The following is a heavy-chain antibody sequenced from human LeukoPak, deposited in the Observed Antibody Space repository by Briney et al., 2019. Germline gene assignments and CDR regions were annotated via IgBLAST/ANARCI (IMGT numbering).Heavy chain of an antibody. V-gene: IGHV4-38-2*01. CDR2: IYHSGST. Sequence: SETLSLTCAVSGYSISSGYYWGWIRQPPGKGLEWIGSIYHSGSTYYNPSLKSRVTISVDTPKNQFSLKLSSVTAADTAVYYCARQRYSSSPYFDYWSQGTLVTVSS. D-gene: IGHD6-13*01. J-gene: IGHJ4*02. CDR3: ARQRYSSSPYFDY. CDR1: GYSISSGYY.